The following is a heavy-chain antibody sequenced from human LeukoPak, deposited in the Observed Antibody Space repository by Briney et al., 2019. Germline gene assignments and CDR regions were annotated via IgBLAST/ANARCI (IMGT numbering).Heavy chain of an antibody. CDR1: GFTFSNYN. V-gene: IGHV3-48*01. CDR3: AKVCSGGSCYSFDY. Sequence: GGSLRLSCAASGFTFSNYNMSWVRQAPGKGLEWVSYISSSSSTIYYADSVKGRFTISRDNSKNTLYLQMNSLRAEDTAVYYCAKVCSGGSCYSFDYWGQGTLVTVSS. J-gene: IGHJ4*02. CDR2: ISSSSSTI. D-gene: IGHD2-15*01.